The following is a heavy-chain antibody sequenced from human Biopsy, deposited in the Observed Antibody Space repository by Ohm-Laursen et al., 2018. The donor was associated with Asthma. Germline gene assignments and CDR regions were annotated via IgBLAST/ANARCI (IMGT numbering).Heavy chain of an antibody. V-gene: IGHV3-30*03. CDR3: ARDLHPTNHLGELSEGFDY. D-gene: IGHD3-16*02. J-gene: IGHJ4*02. Sequence: SLRLSCAASGFTFGDYCMSWVRQAPGKGLEWVAVISYDGSNKYYADSVKGRFTISRDNSKNMLYLQMNSLRAEDTAVYYCARDLHPTNHLGELSEGFDYRGQGTLVTVSS. CDR2: ISYDGSNK. CDR1: GFTFGDYC.